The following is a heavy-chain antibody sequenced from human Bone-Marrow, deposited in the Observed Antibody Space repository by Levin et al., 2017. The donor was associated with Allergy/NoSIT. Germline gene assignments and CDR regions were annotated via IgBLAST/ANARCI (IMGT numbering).Heavy chain of an antibody. Sequence: AASVKVSCKASGGTFRNYAFSWLRQAPGQGLEWMGGVMPVFTSANYAQRFEGRLTVTADEPTTTVTMTLNNLTKDDAAVYYCALGGSHRSEIAFYAMDVWGQGTTVAVSS. V-gene: IGHV1-69*13. D-gene: IGHD2/OR15-2a*01. CDR1: GGTFRNYA. CDR3: ALGGSHRSEIAFYAMDV. CDR2: VMPVFTSA. J-gene: IGHJ6*02.